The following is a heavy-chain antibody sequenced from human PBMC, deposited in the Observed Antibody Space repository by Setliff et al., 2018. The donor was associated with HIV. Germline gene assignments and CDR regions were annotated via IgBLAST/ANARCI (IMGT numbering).Heavy chain of an antibody. D-gene: IGHD3-22*01. V-gene: IGHV4-30-4*08. CDR2: ISYSGST. J-gene: IGHJ4*02. CDR1: GGSISSGKYY. CDR3: ARLTTTYYYDSSAYYHPV. Sequence: KTSETLSLTCNASGGSISSGKYYWTWIRQPPGKGLECIGYISYSGSTYYNPSLESRVTISLDTSKKQFSLKLSSVTAADTAVFYCARLTTTYYYDSSAYYHPVWGQGTLVTVSS.